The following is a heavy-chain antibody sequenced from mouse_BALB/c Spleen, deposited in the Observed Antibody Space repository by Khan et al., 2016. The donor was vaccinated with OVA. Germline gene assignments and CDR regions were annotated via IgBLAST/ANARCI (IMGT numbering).Heavy chain of an antibody. D-gene: IGHD1-1*01. Sequence: EVKLLESGPGLVKPSQSLSLTCTVNGYSITSNYAWNWIRQFPGNKLEWMGYISCSGSTNYNPSLKSRLSITRDTSKNQFFLLLHSVTTEDSATYYCARGNYYGYALDYWGQGTSVTVSS. J-gene: IGHJ4*01. CDR3: ARGNYYGYALDY. CDR2: ISCSGST. CDR1: GYSITSNYA. V-gene: IGHV3-2*02.